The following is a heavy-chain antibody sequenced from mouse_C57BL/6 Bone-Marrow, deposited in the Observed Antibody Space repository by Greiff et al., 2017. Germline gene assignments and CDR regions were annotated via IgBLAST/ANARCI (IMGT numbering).Heavy chain of an antibody. D-gene: IGHD2-4*01. CDR2: IYPGDGDT. J-gene: IGHJ4*01. CDR3: ARYPYDYDYYAMDY. Sequence: VQLQQSGPELVKPGASVKISCKASGYAFSSSWMNWVKQRPGKGLEWIGRIYPGDGDTNYNGKFKGKATLTADKSSSTAYMQLSSLTSEDYAVYFCARYPYDYDYYAMDYWGQGTSVTVSS. CDR1: GYAFSSSW. V-gene: IGHV1-82*01.